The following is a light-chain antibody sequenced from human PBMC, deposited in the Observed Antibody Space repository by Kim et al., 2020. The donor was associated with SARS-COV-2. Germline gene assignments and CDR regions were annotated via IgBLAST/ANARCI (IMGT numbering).Light chain of an antibody. V-gene: IGLV1-47*01. CDR1: PSNIGRDY. CDR2: SNN. J-gene: IGLJ1*01. CDR3: AAWDDSLSGRV. Sequence: GQGGTSSCSRSPSNIGRDYVSWYQQLPGTAPKLLIYSNNQRPSGVPDRFSGSKSGTSASLAISELRSEDEADYYCAAWDDSLSGRVFGTGTKVTVL.